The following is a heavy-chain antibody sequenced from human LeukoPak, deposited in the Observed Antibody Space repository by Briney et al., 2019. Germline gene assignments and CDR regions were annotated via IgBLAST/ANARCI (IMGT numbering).Heavy chain of an antibody. CDR1: GGSLTGYY. J-gene: IGHJ2*01. CDR2: IHYRGST. CDR3: ARGILEYYYFDL. Sequence: SETLSLTCAVSGGSLTGYYWSWIRQAPGKGLEWIGEIHYRGSTTYNPSLRSRVTISRDTSENQFSLKLSSVTAADTAVYYCARGILEYYYFDLWGRGTLVTVSS. D-gene: IGHD3-3*01. V-gene: IGHV4-34*01.